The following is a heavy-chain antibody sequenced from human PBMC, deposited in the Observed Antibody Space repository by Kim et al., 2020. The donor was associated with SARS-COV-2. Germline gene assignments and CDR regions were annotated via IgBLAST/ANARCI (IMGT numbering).Heavy chain of an antibody. V-gene: IGHV3-49*03. Sequence: GGSLRLSCSASGFTFGDYPVAWYRQAPGQRLEWIGFIRTEAYRGTTRYAASVEGRFIISRDDSNSIAYLYMDSLKLEDTAVYFCARDRSSSVIADAWGQG. D-gene: IGHD3-16*02. J-gene: IGHJ6*02. CDR3: ARDRSSSVIADA. CDR1: GFTFGDYP. CDR2: IRTEAYRGTT.